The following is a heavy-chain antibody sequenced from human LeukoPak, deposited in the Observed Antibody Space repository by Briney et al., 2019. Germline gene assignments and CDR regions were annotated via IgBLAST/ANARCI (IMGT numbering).Heavy chain of an antibody. J-gene: IGHJ4*02. CDR3: ARDRESESDSEGDY. V-gene: IGHV3-7*01. CDR1: GFTVSRFW. CDR2: IKQGGSEI. D-gene: IGHD4-11*01. Sequence: PAGSLRLSCSASGFTVSRFWMSWVRQAPGKGLEYVALIKQGGSEIYHMDSVKGRFTISRDDATNSLYLQMNSLRVEDTALYYCARDRESESDSEGDYWGPGTLVTVSS.